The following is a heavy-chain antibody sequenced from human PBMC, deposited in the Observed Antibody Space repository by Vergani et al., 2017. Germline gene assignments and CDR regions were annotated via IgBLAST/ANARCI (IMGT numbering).Heavy chain of an antibody. D-gene: IGHD1-26*01. V-gene: IGHV4-34*01. CDR3: ARRXERWETLLRDDFDV. CDR2: INHSGTI. CDR1: GGSLSGYY. J-gene: IGHJ3*01. Sequence: QVQLQQLGPGLLKPSETLALTCAVYGGSLSGYYWSWIRLAPGKGLEWIGEINHSGTINYNPTLKSPFNVSIDTSRDHFSLKLRSVSAADTAVYFCARRXERWETLLRDDFDVWGQGTFVTVSP.